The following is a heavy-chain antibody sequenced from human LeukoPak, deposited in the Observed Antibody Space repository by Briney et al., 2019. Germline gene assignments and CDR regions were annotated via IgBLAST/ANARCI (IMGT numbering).Heavy chain of an antibody. CDR2: IYYSGST. D-gene: IGHD3-3*01. J-gene: IGHJ4*02. CDR1: GGSISSYY. Sequence: KSSETLSLTCTVSGGSISSYYWSWIRQPAGKGLEWIGYIYYSGSTNYNPSLKSRVTISVDTSKNQFSLNLRSVTAADTAVYYCARGKRITIFGVGYYFDYWGQGTLVTVSS. V-gene: IGHV4-59*01. CDR3: ARGKRITIFGVGYYFDY.